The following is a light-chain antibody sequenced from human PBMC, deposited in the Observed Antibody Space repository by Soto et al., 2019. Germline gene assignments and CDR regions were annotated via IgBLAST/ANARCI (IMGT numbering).Light chain of an antibody. CDR2: DTS. Sequence: ELVMTQSPATLSVSPGERATLSCRASQIVSSSYLAWYQQTPGQAPRLLVYDTSYRATGVPDRFSGSGSGTDFTLTISRLEPEDSAVYYCQQYDSSPWTFGQGTKVDIK. CDR1: QIVSSSY. V-gene: IGKV3-20*01. J-gene: IGKJ1*01. CDR3: QQYDSSPWT.